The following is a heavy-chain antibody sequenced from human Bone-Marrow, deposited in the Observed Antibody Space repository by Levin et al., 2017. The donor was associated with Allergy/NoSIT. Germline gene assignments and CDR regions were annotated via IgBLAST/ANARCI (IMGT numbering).Heavy chain of an antibody. Sequence: GGSLRLSCAASGFTFSSYAMSWVRQAAGKGLEWVSTISGSGGSTYYADSVKGRFTISRDNSKNTLYLQMNSLRAEDTAVYYCAKGVGPERGHAFDIWGQGTMVTVSS. D-gene: IGHD3-3*01. CDR2: ISGSGGST. J-gene: IGHJ3*02. CDR3: AKGVGPERGHAFDI. CDR1: GFTFSSYA. V-gene: IGHV3-23*01.